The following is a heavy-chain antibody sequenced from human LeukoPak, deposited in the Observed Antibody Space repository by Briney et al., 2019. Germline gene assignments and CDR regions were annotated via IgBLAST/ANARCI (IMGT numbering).Heavy chain of an antibody. CDR1: GFTFSDHY. CDR3: ARDLSLYCSGGSCYSLNY. Sequence: GGSLRLSCAASGFTFSDHYMSWIRQAPGKGLEWVSYISTSGSTIYYGDSVKGRFTISRDNAKNSLYLQMNSLRAEDTAVYYCARDLSLYCSGGSCYSLNYWGQGTLVTVSS. V-gene: IGHV3-11*01. J-gene: IGHJ4*02. CDR2: ISTSGSTI. D-gene: IGHD2-15*01.